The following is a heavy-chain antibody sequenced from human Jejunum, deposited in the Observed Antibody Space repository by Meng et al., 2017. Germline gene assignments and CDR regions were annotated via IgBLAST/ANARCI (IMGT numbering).Heavy chain of an antibody. V-gene: IGHV3-23*01. CDR2: ITGSGGTT. J-gene: IGHJ4*02. Sequence: QRLESGGGLLQPGGSLRRSCAASGVTFRSSSLSWVRQAPGKGLEWVSVITGSGGTTSYADSVKGRFTISRDISTNTLYLQMNSLRAEDTAVYYCAKLVREWGQGTLVTVSS. CDR3: AKLVRE. D-gene: IGHD1-26*01. CDR1: GVTFRSSS.